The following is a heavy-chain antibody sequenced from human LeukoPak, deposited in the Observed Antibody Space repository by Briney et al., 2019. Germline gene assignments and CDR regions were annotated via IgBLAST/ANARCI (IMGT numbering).Heavy chain of an antibody. D-gene: IGHD1-26*01. CDR2: INPSGGST. CDR3: ASSSGSYSPFDY. Sequence: ASVKVSCKASGYTFTSYYIHWVRQAPGQGLEWMGIINPSGGSTSYAQKFQGRVTMTRDTSTSTVYMELSSLGSEDTAVYYCASSSGSYSPFDYWGQGTLVTVSS. CDR1: GYTFTSYY. J-gene: IGHJ4*02. V-gene: IGHV1-46*01.